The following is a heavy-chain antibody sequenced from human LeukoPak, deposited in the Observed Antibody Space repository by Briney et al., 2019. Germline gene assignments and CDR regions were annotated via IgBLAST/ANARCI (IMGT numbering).Heavy chain of an antibody. D-gene: IGHD3-3*01. V-gene: IGHV4-4*07. Sequence: SETLSLTCTVSGGSISSYYWSWIRQPAGKGLEWIGRIYTSGSTNYNPSLKSRVTMSVDTSKNQFSLRLSSVTAADTAVYYCARGLYDFWSGTLFDYWGQGTLVTVSS. CDR2: IYTSGST. CDR1: GGSISSYY. CDR3: ARGLYDFWSGTLFDY. J-gene: IGHJ4*02.